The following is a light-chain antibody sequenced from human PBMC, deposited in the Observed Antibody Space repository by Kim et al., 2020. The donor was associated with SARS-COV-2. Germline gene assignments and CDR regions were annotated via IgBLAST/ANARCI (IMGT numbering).Light chain of an antibody. V-gene: IGKV1-5*03. Sequence: DIQMTQSPSTLSASVGDRVTITCRASQSVSSLLAWYQQKPGKAPKLLIYKASTLEGGVPSRFSGRGSGTEFTLTINSLQPDDFATYSCQQYDSHPYTFGPGTKLEI. CDR1: QSVSSL. CDR3: QQYDSHPYT. J-gene: IGKJ2*01. CDR2: KAS.